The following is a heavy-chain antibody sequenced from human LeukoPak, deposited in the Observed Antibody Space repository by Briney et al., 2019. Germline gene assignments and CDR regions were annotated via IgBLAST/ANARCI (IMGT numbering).Heavy chain of an antibody. CDR3: TTDRSSGTYYEDY. V-gene: IGHV3-15*01. CDR2: IKSKTDGGTT. CDR1: GFTFINAW. D-gene: IGHD3-10*01. Sequence: GGSLRLSCAASGFTFINAWMTWVRQTPGKGLEWVGRIKSKTDGGTTDYAAPVKGRFTISRDDSKNTLYLQMNSLKTEDTAIYYCTTDRSSGTYYEDYWGQGTLVTVSS. J-gene: IGHJ4*02.